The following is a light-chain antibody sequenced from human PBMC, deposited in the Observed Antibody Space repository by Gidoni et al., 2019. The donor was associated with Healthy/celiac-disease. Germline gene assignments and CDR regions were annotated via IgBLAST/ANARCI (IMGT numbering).Light chain of an antibody. CDR1: QSVSSY. CDR3: QQRSNWLWT. J-gene: IGKJ1*01. V-gene: IGKV3-11*01. CDR2: DAS. Sequence: IVLTQSPVTLSLSPGERATLSCRASQSVSSYLAWYQQKPGQAPRLLIYDASNSANCIPARFSGSGSGKVFTLTISSLEPEDFAVYYCQQRSNWLWTFGQGTKVEIK.